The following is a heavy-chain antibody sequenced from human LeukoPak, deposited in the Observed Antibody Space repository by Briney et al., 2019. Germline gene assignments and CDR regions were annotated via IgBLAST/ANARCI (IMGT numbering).Heavy chain of an antibody. Sequence: HSGVSLRLSCAASGFTFSSYSLNWVRQAPGKGLEWLSYISSSSSTIYYADSVKGRFTISRDNAKNSLYLHVNSLRAEDTAVYYCARDHYGDYIVDYWGQGTLVTVSS. CDR2: ISSSSSTI. D-gene: IGHD4-17*01. CDR1: GFTFSSYS. V-gene: IGHV3-48*04. CDR3: ARDHYGDYIVDY. J-gene: IGHJ4*02.